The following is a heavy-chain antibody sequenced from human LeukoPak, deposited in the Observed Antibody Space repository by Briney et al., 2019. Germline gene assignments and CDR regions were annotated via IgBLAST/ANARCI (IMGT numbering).Heavy chain of an antibody. CDR2: IYTSGST. CDR3: ARVPIAAAGLPFDY. V-gene: IGHV4-61*02. CDR1: GGSISSGSYY. J-gene: IGHJ4*02. Sequence: SETLSLTCTVSGGSISSGSYYWSWIRQPAGKGLEWIGRIYTSGSTNYNPSLKSRVTISVDTSKNQFSLKLSPVTAADTAVYYCARVPIAAAGLPFDYWGQGTLVTVSS. D-gene: IGHD6-13*01.